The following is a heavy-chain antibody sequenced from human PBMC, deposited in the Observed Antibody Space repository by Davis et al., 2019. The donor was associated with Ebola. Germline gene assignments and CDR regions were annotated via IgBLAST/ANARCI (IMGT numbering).Heavy chain of an antibody. CDR1: GGTFSSYA. Sequence: AASVKVSCKASGGTFSSYAISWVRQAPGQGLEWMGCINPSSGGTHSAQKFQGRLTVTRDTSINTAYLEMSSLIYDDTAIYYCARGRDIWSAYSYWGQGSLVTVSA. CDR2: INPSSGGT. V-gene: IGHV1-2*02. D-gene: IGHD3-3*01. CDR3: ARGRDIWSAYSY. J-gene: IGHJ4*02.